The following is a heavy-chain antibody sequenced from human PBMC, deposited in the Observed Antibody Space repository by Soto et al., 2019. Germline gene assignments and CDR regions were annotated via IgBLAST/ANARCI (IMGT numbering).Heavy chain of an antibody. CDR3: ARDQVVGATTDNWYFDL. CDR1: GDSVSSNSAA. J-gene: IGHJ2*01. Sequence: PSQTLSLTCAISGDSVSSNSAALNWIRQSPSRGLEWLGRTYYRSKWYNDYAVSVKSRITINPDTSKNQFSLQLNSVTPEDTAVYYCARDQVVGATTDNWYFDLWGRGTLVTVS. V-gene: IGHV6-1*01. CDR2: TYYRSKWYN. D-gene: IGHD1-26*01.